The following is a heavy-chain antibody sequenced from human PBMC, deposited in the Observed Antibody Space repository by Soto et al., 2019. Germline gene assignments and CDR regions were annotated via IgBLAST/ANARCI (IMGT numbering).Heavy chain of an antibody. CDR1: GASVSSNSAG. CDR3: ARGEQYSGRIFDY. CDR2: TYYRSKWYY. D-gene: IGHD1-26*01. Sequence: SQALSINCAITGASVSSNSAGCSCVRQSPSRGLEWLGRTYYRSKWYYEYAVSVRGRITINPDTSKNQYSLQLNSVTPEDTAVYFCARGEQYSGRIFDYWGQGTLVTLSS. V-gene: IGHV6-1*01. J-gene: IGHJ4*01.